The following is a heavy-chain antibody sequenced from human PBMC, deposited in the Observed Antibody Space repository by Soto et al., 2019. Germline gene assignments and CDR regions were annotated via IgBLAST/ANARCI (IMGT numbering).Heavy chain of an antibody. CDR3: ARLLAYCGGDCYPNYYYYGMDV. D-gene: IGHD2-21*02. J-gene: IGHJ6*02. V-gene: IGHV1-2*02. CDR1: GYTFTGYY. CDR2: INPNSGGT. Sequence: QVQLVQSGAEVKKPGASVKVSCKASGYTFTGYYMHWVRQAPGQGLEWMGWINPNSGGTNYAQKFQGRVTITADESTSTAYMELSSLRSEDTAVYYCARLLAYCGGDCYPNYYYYGMDVWGQGTTVTVSS.